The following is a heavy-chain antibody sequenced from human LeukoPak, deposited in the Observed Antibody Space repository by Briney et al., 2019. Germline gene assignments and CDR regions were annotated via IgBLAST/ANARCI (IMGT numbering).Heavy chain of an antibody. Sequence: GGSLRLSCAASGFIFSNYAMYWVRQAPGKGLEWVSAISGRSGSTYYADSVKGRFTISRDSSKNTLYLQMNSLRANDTAVYYCAKWGDYDVLTGYYVSDFWGQGTLVTVSS. D-gene: IGHD3-9*01. CDR2: ISGRSGST. J-gene: IGHJ4*02. CDR3: AKWGDYDVLTGYYVSDF. CDR1: GFIFSNYA. V-gene: IGHV3-23*01.